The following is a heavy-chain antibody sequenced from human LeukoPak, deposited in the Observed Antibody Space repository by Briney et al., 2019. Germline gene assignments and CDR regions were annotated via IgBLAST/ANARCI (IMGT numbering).Heavy chain of an antibody. Sequence: GGSLRLSCAASGFTFSNYAMSWVRQAPGKGPEWVSAISNSGGDIYYADSVKGRFTISRDNSKNTLYLQMSSLRAEDTAVYYCAKGYHYYDSSGFDYWGQGTLVTVSS. CDR2: ISNSGGDI. J-gene: IGHJ4*02. V-gene: IGHV3-23*01. CDR1: GFTFSNYA. D-gene: IGHD3-22*01. CDR3: AKGYHYYDSSGFDY.